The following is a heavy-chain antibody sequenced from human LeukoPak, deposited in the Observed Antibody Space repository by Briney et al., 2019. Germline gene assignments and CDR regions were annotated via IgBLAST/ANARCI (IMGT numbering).Heavy chain of an antibody. CDR2: IYYSGST. D-gene: IGHD2-2*01. CDR3: ARLVVPAAMGFLYGDWYFDL. Sequence: PSETLSLTCTVSGGSISSSSYYWGWVRQPPGKGLEWIGSIYYSGSTYYNPSLKSRVTISVGTSKNQFSLKLSSVTAADTAVYYCARLVVPAAMGFLYGDWYFDLWGRGTLVTVSP. CDR1: GGSISSSSYY. V-gene: IGHV4-39*07. J-gene: IGHJ2*01.